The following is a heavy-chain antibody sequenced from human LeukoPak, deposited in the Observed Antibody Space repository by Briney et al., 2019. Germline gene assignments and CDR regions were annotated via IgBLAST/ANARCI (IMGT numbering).Heavy chain of an antibody. J-gene: IGHJ3*02. CDR3: ARDYRLVGAYAFDI. D-gene: IGHD1-26*01. V-gene: IGHV1-24*01. CDR1: GYTLTELS. CDR2: FDPEDGET. Sequence: WASVKVSCKVSGYTLTELSMHWVRQAPGKGLEWMGGFDPEDGETIYAQKFQGRVTMAEDTSTDTAYMELSSLRSEDTAVYYCARDYRLVGAYAFDIWGQGTMVTVSS.